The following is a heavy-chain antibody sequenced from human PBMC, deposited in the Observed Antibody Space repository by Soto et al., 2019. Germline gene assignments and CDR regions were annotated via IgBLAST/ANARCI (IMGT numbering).Heavy chain of an antibody. J-gene: IGHJ4*02. D-gene: IGHD1-26*01. CDR2: IYYSGST. Sequence: QVQLQESGPGLVKPSQTLSLTCTVSGGSISSGGYYWSWIRQHPGKGLEWIGYIYYSGSTYYNPSLKSLMTIAVDTSKNQFSLKLRSVTAADTAVYYCARDAGGTPAIGGWGQGTLVTVSS. CDR1: GGSISSGGYY. V-gene: IGHV4-31*01. CDR3: ARDAGGTPAIGG.